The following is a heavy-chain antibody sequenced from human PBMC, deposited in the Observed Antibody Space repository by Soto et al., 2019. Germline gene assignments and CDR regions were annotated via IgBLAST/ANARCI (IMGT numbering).Heavy chain of an antibody. CDR2: INPSGGST. Sequence: QVQLVQSGAEVKKPGASVKVSCKASGYTFTSYYMHWVRQAPGQGLEWMGIINPSGGSTSYAQKFEGRVTMTRDTSTSTVYMELSSLRSEDTAVYYCAGDARDGYNEYYFDYWGQGTLVTVSS. CDR3: AGDARDGYNEYYFDY. CDR1: GYTFTSYY. V-gene: IGHV1-46*01. D-gene: IGHD5-12*01. J-gene: IGHJ4*02.